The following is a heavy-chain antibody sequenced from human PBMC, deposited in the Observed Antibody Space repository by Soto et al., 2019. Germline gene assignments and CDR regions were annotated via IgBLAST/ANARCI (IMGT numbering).Heavy chain of an antibody. V-gene: IGHV1-69*06. CDR2: IIPIFGTA. CDR3: ARGIAARSDNYYYYGMDV. D-gene: IGHD6-6*01. CDR1: GGTFSSYA. Sequence: VQLVQSGAEVKQPGSSVKVSCKASGGTFSSYAISWVRQAPGQGLEWMGGIIPIFGTANYAQKFQGRVTITADKSTSTAYMELSSLRSEDTAVYYWARGIAARSDNYYYYGMDVWGQGTTVTVSS. J-gene: IGHJ6*02.